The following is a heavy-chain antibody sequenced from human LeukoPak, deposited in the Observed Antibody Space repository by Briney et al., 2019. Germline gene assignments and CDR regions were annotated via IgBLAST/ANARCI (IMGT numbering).Heavy chain of an antibody. D-gene: IGHD1-7*01. Sequence: PGGSLRLSCAASGFTFSTYWMHWVRQAPGKGLVWVSRINSDGSSTSYADSVKGRFTISRDNAKNTLYLQVNNLRVDDTAVYYCARAPWNYPKWFDPWGQGTLVTVSS. CDR3: ARAPWNYPKWFDP. CDR1: GFTFSTYW. J-gene: IGHJ5*02. CDR2: INSDGSST. V-gene: IGHV3-74*01.